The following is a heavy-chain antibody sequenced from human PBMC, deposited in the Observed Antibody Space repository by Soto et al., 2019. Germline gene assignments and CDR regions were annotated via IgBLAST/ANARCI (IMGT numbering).Heavy chain of an antibody. Sequence: QVQLVQSGAEVKEPGASVRVSCKASGYTFSSYGFSWVRQAPGQGLEWVAWISANSGDTNSAQKFQGRVTLTTDTSTSTAYMDLSSLTSDDTAIYYCASDFRDSCGGPSCICFDFWGQGTLVTVSS. V-gene: IGHV1-18*01. D-gene: IGHD2-21*01. J-gene: IGHJ4*02. CDR3: ASDFRDSCGGPSCICFDF. CDR1: GYTFSSYG. CDR2: ISANSGDT.